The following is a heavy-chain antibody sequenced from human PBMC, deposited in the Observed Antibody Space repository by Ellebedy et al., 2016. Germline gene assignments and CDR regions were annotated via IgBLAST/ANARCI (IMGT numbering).Heavy chain of an antibody. CDR2: IWYDGSNK. CDR3: ARDSGFEYYDILTSPQCDY. J-gene: IGHJ4*02. Sequence: GGSLRLSCAASGFTFSSYGMHWVRQAPGKGLEWVAVIWYDGSNKYYADSVKGRFTISRDNSKNTLYLQMNSLRAEDTAVYYCARDSGFEYYDILTSPQCDYWGQGTLVTVSS. CDR1: GFTFSSYG. V-gene: IGHV3-33*01. D-gene: IGHD3-9*01.